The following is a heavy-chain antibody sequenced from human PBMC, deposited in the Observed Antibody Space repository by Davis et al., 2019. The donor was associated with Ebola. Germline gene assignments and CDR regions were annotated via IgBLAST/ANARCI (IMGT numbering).Heavy chain of an antibody. CDR2: IYYSGST. D-gene: IGHD3-22*01. Sequence: GSLRLSCAASGFTFSSYAMSWIRQPPGKGLEWIGYIYYSGSTNYNPSLKSRVTISVDTSKNQFSLKLSSVTAADTAVYYCARHYYDSSGYYLNWFDPWGQGTLVTVSS. CDR3: ARHYYDSSGYYLNWFDP. V-gene: IGHV4-59*08. CDR1: GFTFSSYA. J-gene: IGHJ5*02.